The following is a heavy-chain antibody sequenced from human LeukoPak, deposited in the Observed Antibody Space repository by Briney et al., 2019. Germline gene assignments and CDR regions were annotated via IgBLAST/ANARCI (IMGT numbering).Heavy chain of an antibody. CDR3: AKAPGHYYDSSGYYDY. CDR2: ISGSGGST. CDR1: GFTFSSCA. Sequence: GGSLRLSCAASGFTFSSCAMSWVRQAPGKGLEWVSAISGSGGSTYYADSVKGRFTISRDNSKNTLYLQMNSLRAEDTAVYYCAKAPGHYYDSSGYYDYWGQGTLVTVSS. V-gene: IGHV3-23*01. J-gene: IGHJ4*02. D-gene: IGHD3-22*01.